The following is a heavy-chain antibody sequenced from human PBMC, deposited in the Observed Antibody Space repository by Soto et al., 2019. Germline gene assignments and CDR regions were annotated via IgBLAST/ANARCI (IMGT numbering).Heavy chain of an antibody. D-gene: IGHD6-19*01. CDR2: INHRAST. CDR1: GGSFSVYY. CDR3: ARPTRQWLGLRYYYGMDV. Sequence: SETLSLTCAVCGGSFSVYYWSWIRQPPGYGIEWIWGINHRASTNYNASLKSRVTISVDTSKNQFSLKLSSVTAADTAVYYCARPTRQWLGLRYYYGMDVWGQGTTVT. J-gene: IGHJ6*02. V-gene: IGHV4-34*01.